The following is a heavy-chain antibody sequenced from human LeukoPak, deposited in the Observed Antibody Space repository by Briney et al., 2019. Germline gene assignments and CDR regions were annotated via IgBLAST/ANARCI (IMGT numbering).Heavy chain of an antibody. V-gene: IGHV3-74*01. Sequence: GGSLRLSCAASGFTFSSYWMHWVRQAPGKGLVWVSRINSDGRSTNYADSVKGRFTISRDNAKNTLYLQMNGLRAEDTAVYYCTRFLYYYDSSTYHDYFDYWGQGTLVTVSS. J-gene: IGHJ4*02. CDR1: GFTFSSYW. CDR2: INSDGRST. CDR3: TRFLYYYDSSTYHDYFDY. D-gene: IGHD3-22*01.